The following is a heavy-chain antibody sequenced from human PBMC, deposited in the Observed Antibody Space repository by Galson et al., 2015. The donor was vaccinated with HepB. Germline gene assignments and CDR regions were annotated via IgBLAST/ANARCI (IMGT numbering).Heavy chain of an antibody. CDR2: IRSKAYGGTT. CDR1: GFTFSGSA. J-gene: IGHJ3*02. V-gene: IGHV3-49*04. Sequence: SLRLSCAASGFTFSGSAMHWVRQASGKGLEWVGFIRSKAYGGTTEYAASVKGRFTISRDDSKSIAYLQMNSLKTEDTAVYYCTRVEPDYYDSSGYQRRGAFDIWGQGTMVTVSS. D-gene: IGHD3-22*01. CDR3: TRVEPDYYDSSGYQRRGAFDI.